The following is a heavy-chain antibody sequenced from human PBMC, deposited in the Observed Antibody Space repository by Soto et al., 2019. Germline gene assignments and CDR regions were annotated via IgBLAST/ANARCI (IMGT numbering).Heavy chain of an antibody. CDR3: ARDLRGHYGP. CDR1: AFSSSSFN. CDR2: VSGSSSYI. V-gene: IGHV3-21*06. Sequence: PDGRLRRPCYGSAFSSSSFNIIWVRQAPGKGLEWVSSVSGSSSYIYYADSVKGRFTVSRDNANNLVFLQMNGLRPEDTAMYYCARDLRGHYGPWGQGTMVTVSS. D-gene: IGHD4-17*01. J-gene: IGHJ3*01.